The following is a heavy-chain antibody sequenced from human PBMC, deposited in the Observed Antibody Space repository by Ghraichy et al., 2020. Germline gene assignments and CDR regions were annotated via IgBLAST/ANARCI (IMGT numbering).Heavy chain of an antibody. CDR3: ARDTSLSGGMDV. CDR2: IYYSGST. V-gene: IGHV4-31*03. J-gene: IGHJ6*02. CDR1: GGSISSGGYY. Sequence: SETLSLTCTVSGGSISSGGYYWSWIRQHPGKGLEWIGYIYYSGSTYYNPSLKSRVTISVDTSKNQFSLKLSSVTAADTAVYYCARDTSLSGGMDVWGQGTTVTVSS.